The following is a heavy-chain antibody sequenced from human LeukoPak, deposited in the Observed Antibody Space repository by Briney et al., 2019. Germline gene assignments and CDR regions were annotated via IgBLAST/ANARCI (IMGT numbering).Heavy chain of an antibody. CDR3: ARASPLALGYCSSTSCYGFDY. D-gene: IGHD2-2*01. Sequence: KAGGSLRLSCATSGFTFSSYSMNWVRQAPGKGLEWVSSISSSSSYMYYADSVKGRFTISRDNAKNSLYLQMNSLRAEDTAVYYCARASPLALGYCSSTSCYGFDYWGQGTLVTVSS. V-gene: IGHV3-21*01. J-gene: IGHJ4*02. CDR2: ISSSSSYM. CDR1: GFTFSSYS.